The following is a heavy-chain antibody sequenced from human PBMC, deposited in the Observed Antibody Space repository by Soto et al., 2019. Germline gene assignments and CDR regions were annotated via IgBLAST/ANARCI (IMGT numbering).Heavy chain of an antibody. CDR3: AGGRIVVVGSRAYYGMDV. CDR2: IIPVFGLV. J-gene: IGHJ6*02. D-gene: IGHD3-22*01. V-gene: IGHV1-69*01. Sequence: QVHLLLQSGAEVKKPGSSVKVSCKASGGTPSNSAISWVRQAPGQGLEWMGGIIPVFGLVKYAQNFQGRVTIIADESTNTAYMELSSLRPEDTAGYYCAGGRIVVVGSRAYYGMDVWGQGTTVTVSS. CDR1: GGTPSNSA.